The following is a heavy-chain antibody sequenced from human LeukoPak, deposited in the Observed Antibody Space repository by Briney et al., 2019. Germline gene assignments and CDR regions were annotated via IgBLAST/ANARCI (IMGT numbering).Heavy chain of an antibody. CDR1: GFTFSNYA. CDR2: ISGSGDYT. D-gene: IGHD3-22*01. CDR3: ARLADSYYYDSSGYFDY. V-gene: IGHV3-23*01. J-gene: IGHJ4*02. Sequence: GGSLRLSCAASGFTFSNYAMSWVRQAPGRGLEWVSAISGSGDYTNYADSVKGRFTISRDNSKNTLYLQMNSLRAEDTAVYYCARLADSYYYDSSGYFDYWGQGTLVTVSS.